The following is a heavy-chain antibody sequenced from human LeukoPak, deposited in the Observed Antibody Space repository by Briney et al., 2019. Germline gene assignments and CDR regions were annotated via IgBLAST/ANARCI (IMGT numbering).Heavy chain of an antibody. V-gene: IGHV3-30*18. CDR3: AKTYYYGSGSYSNYHYGMDV. CDR2: ISYDGSNK. CDR1: GFTFSSYG. D-gene: IGHD3-10*01. Sequence: PGRSLRLSCAASGFTFSSYGMHWVRQAPGKGLEWVAVISYDGSNKYYADSVKGRFTISRDNSKNTLYLQMNSLRAEDTAVYYCAKTYYYGSGSYSNYHYGMDVWGKGTTVTVSS. J-gene: IGHJ6*04.